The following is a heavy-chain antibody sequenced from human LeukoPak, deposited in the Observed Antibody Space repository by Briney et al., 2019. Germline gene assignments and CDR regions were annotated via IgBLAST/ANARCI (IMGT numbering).Heavy chain of an antibody. J-gene: IGHJ4*02. V-gene: IGHV3-21*01. CDR3: ARLLTQYYYDSSGYSPGDY. D-gene: IGHD3-22*01. Sequence: GGSLRLSCAASGFTFSSYSMNGVRQAPGEGLEWVSSISSSSSYVYYADSVKRRFTISRDNAKNSMYLKMNSLRAEDTAVYYCARLLTQYYYDSSGYSPGDYWGQGTLVTVSS. CDR2: ISSSSSYV. CDR1: GFTFSSYS.